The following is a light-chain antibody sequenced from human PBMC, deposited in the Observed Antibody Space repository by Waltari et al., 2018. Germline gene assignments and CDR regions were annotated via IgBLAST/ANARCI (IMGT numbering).Light chain of an antibody. CDR1: SSNIGAGYD. Sequence: QSVLTQPPSVSGAPGQRVTISCTGSSSNIGAGYDVHWYQQLPGRAPKLLIYGTSNRPSGVPDRFSGSKSGTSASLAITGLQAEDEADYYCQSYDSSLSGRWVFGGGTKVTVL. CDR3: QSYDSSLSGRWV. V-gene: IGLV1-40*01. CDR2: GTS. J-gene: IGLJ3*02.